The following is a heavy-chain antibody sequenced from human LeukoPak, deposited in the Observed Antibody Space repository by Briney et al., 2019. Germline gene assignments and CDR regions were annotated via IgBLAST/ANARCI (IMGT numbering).Heavy chain of an antibody. Sequence: PSGTLSLTCAVAGGSISSSNWWSWVRQPPGKGLEWIGQMYHSGSTNYNPSLKSRPTISVDKSNNQFSLKLRFVTAADTAVYYCARDVGGYDYWGQGILVTVSS. CDR2: MYHSGST. CDR3: ARDVGGYDY. CDR1: GGSISSSNW. V-gene: IGHV4-4*02. D-gene: IGHD3-22*01. J-gene: IGHJ4*02.